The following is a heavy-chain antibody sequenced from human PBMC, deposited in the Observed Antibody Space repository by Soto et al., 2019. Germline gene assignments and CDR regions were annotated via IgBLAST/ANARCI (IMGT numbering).Heavy chain of an antibody. Sequence: SETLSLTCTVSGGSFTSTNYFWGWIRQPPGKGLEWIGYMYYNGNTFYSPSLKSRVTMSVDTSKRQFSLDLSSVTAADTAMYYCAGLQIYDSRAAPTPIFHPWGLGAMVTVSS. CDR2: MYYNGNT. V-gene: IGHV4-39*01. CDR1: GGSFTSTNYF. J-gene: IGHJ1*01. CDR3: AGLQIYDSRAAPTPIFHP. D-gene: IGHD3-22*01.